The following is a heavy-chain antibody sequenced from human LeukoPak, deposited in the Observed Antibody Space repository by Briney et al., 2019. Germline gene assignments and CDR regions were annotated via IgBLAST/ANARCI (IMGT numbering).Heavy chain of an antibody. CDR1: GGSFSGYY. V-gene: IGHV4-34*01. D-gene: IGHD2-2*01. CDR3: ARGLRSVVVVPAATYFDY. J-gene: IGHJ4*02. CDR2: INHSGST. Sequence: SETLSLTCAVYGGSFSGYYWSWIRQPPGKGLEWIGGINHSGSTNYNPSLKSRVTISVDTSKNQFSLKLSSVTAADTAVYYCARGLRSVVVVPAATYFDYWGQGTLVTVSP.